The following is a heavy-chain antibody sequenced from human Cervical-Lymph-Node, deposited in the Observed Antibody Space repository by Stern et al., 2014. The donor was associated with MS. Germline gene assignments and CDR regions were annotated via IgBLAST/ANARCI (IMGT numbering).Heavy chain of an antibody. CDR2: ISAYNGNT. V-gene: IGHV1-18*01. D-gene: IGHD1-14*01. CDR1: GFSLTSAG. J-gene: IGHJ5*02. CDR3: ARHSIKGYNCFDT. Sequence: DQLVESGAELKKPGASVKVSCKASGFSLTSAGISWVRQAPGQGLEWMGWISAYNGNTNYAQRFQDRVNMTTDTSTSTAYMELRSLRSDDTAVYYCARHSIKGYNCFDTWGQGTLVTVSS.